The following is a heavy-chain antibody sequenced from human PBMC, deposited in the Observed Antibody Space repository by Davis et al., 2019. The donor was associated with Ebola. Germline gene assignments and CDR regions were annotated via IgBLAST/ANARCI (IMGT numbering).Heavy chain of an antibody. V-gene: IGHV3-74*01. CDR1: GFTFDDYA. J-gene: IGHJ5*02. CDR3: ASESHDYIWGSYHVWFDP. D-gene: IGHD3-16*02. Sequence: GESLKISCAASGFTFDDYAMHWVRQAPGKGLVWVSRINSDGSSTSYADSVKGRFTISRDNAKNSLYLQMNSLRAEDTAVYYCASESHDYIWGSYHVWFDPWGQGTLVTVSS. CDR2: INSDGSST.